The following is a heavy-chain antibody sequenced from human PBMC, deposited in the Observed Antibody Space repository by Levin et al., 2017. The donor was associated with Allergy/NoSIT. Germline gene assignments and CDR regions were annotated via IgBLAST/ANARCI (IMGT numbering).Heavy chain of an antibody. Sequence: HSGGSLRLSCAASGFTFSSYAMSWVRQAPGKGLEWVSAISGSGGSTYYADSVKGRFTISRDNSKNTLYLQMNSLRAEDTAVYYCAKWVDSSWYRFYYFDYWGQGTLVTVSS. CDR3: AKWVDSSWYRFYYFDY. CDR1: GFTFSSYA. CDR2: ISGSGGST. D-gene: IGHD6-13*01. V-gene: IGHV3-23*01. J-gene: IGHJ4*02.